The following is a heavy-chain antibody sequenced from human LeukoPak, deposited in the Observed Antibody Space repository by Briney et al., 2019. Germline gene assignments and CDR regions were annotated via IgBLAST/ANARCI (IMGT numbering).Heavy chain of an antibody. CDR2: ISRSGDRT. V-gene: IGHV3-23*01. Sequence: GGSLRLSCAASGFTFSTYAMSWVRQAPGKGLEWVSSISRSGDRTYYRASVKGRFTISRDNSKNTLYLQMNRLRAEDTAIYYCAKYNYYGSGSYYNDFDSWGQGTLVTVSS. D-gene: IGHD3-10*01. CDR1: GFTFSTYA. CDR3: AKYNYYGSGSYYNDFDS. J-gene: IGHJ4*02.